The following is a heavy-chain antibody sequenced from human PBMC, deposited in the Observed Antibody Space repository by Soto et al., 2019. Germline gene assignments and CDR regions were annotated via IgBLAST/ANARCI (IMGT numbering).Heavy chain of an antibody. J-gene: IGHJ4*02. Sequence: QITLKESGPTLVRPTQTLTLTCAFSGFSLSTSGVGVGWIRQPPGKALEWLAVIYWDDSKHYSPSLRSRLTITKDTSKNQVVLTMTNMDPRDTGTYYCAHKGPEDWPLDYWGQGNLVTVSS. CDR2: IYWDDSK. D-gene: IGHD3-9*01. V-gene: IGHV2-5*02. CDR3: AHKGPEDWPLDY. CDR1: GFSLSTSGVG.